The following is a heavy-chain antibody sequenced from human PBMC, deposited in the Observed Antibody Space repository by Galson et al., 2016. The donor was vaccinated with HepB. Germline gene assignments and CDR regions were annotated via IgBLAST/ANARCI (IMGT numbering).Heavy chain of an antibody. J-gene: IGHJ4*02. CDR3: AREMTGSYFG. Sequence: SLRLSCAASGFTFNAHWMNWVRQAPGKGLEWVANIRGDGIDSYYAESVRGLFTISRDNAKNSLYLQMNGIRVDETTVYYCAREMTGSYFGWGQGTLVTVSS. CDR2: IRGDGIDS. D-gene: IGHD3-10*01. CDR1: GFTFNAHW. V-gene: IGHV3-7*01.